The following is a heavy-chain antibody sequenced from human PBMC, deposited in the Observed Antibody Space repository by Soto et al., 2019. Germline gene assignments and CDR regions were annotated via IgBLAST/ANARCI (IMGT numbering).Heavy chain of an antibody. Sequence: GGSLRLSCAASGFTFSSYSMNWVRQAPGKGLEWVSSISSSSSYIYYADSVKGRFTISRDNAKNSLYLQMNSLRAEDTAVYYCARESYSNYVRYYYMDVWGKGTTVTVSS. CDR2: ISSSSSYI. J-gene: IGHJ6*03. D-gene: IGHD4-4*01. CDR3: ARESYSNYVRYYYMDV. CDR1: GFTFSSYS. V-gene: IGHV3-21*01.